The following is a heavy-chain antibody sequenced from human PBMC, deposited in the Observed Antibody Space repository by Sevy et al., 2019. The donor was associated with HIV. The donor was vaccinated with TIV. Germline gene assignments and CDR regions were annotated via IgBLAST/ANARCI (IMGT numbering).Heavy chain of an antibody. V-gene: IGHV3-7*01. CDR1: GFTFSSYW. CDR3: ARSTNSAALDY. D-gene: IGHD2-2*01. CDR2: IKQDGGAQ. Sequence: GGSLRLSCAVSGFTFSSYWMSWVRQAPGKGLEWVANIKQDGGAQYYVDSVKGGFAISRDNAKNSLFLQMNSLRVEDTAVYYCARSTNSAALDYWGQGTPVTVSS. J-gene: IGHJ4*02.